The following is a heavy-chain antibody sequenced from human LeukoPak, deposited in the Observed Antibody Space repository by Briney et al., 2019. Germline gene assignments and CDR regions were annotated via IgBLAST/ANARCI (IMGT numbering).Heavy chain of an antibody. J-gene: IGHJ4*02. CDR1: GGSFSGYY. Sequence: SETLSLTCAVYGGSFSGYYWSWIRQPPGKGLEWIGEINHSGSTNYNPSLKSRVTISVDTSKNQFSLKLSSVTAADTAVYYCAREVVTTILMFDYWGQGNLVIVSS. CDR2: INHSGST. V-gene: IGHV4-34*01. D-gene: IGHD5-12*01. CDR3: AREVVTTILMFDY.